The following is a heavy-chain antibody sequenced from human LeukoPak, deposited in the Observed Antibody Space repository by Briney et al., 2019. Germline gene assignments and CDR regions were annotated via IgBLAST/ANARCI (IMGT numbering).Heavy chain of an antibody. V-gene: IGHV5-51*01. CDR2: IYPGDSDT. CDR1: GYSFTNYW. CDR3: ARLLGYCSSTSCCGVPYYFDY. Sequence: GESLKISCKASGYSFTNYWIGWVRQVSGKGLEWMGIIYPGDSDTRYSPSFQGQVTISADKSISTAYLQWSSLKASDTAMYYCARLLGYCSSTSCCGVPYYFDYWGQGTLVTVSS. D-gene: IGHD2-2*01. J-gene: IGHJ4*02.